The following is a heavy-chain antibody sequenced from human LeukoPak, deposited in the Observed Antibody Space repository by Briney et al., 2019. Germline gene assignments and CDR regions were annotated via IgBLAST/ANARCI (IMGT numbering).Heavy chain of an antibody. V-gene: IGHV4-34*01. D-gene: IGHD6-13*01. J-gene: IGHJ4*02. Sequence: SETLSLTCAVYGGSLSGYYWSWIRQPPGKGLEWIGEINHSGSTNYNPSLKSRVTISVDTSKNQFSLKLSSVTAADTAVYYCARVPIAAADIFDYWGQGTLVTVSS. CDR2: INHSGST. CDR3: ARVPIAAADIFDY. CDR1: GGSLSGYY.